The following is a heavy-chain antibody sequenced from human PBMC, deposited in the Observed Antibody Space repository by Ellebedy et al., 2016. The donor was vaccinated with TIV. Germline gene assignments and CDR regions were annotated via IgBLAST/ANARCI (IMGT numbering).Heavy chain of an antibody. J-gene: IGHJ4*02. CDR1: GFTFSSYT. Sequence: GESLKISCAASGFTFSSYTMNWVRQAPGKGLEWVSYISSSGSTMYYADSVKGRFTISRDNAKNSLYLQMNSLRAEDTAVYYCARGRRMVLEYWGQGTLVTVSS. CDR3: ARGRRMVLEY. CDR2: ISSSGSTM. D-gene: IGHD3-10*01. V-gene: IGHV3-48*03.